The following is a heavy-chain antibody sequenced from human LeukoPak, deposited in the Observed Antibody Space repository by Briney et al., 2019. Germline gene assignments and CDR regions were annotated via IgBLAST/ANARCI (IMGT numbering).Heavy chain of an antibody. D-gene: IGHD1-26*01. Sequence: VASVKVSCKASGYTFTSYAMHWVRQAPGQRLEWMGWINVGNGNTKCSQKTQGRVTITRDTSASTAYIELSSLRSEDTAVYYCARCRYSGSNTPEFDHWGQGTLVTVSS. CDR3: ARCRYSGSNTPEFDH. V-gene: IGHV1-3*01. J-gene: IGHJ4*02. CDR1: GYTFTSYA. CDR2: INVGNGNT.